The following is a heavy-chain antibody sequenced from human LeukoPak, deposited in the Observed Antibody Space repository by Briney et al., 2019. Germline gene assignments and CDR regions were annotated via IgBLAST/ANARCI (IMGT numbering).Heavy chain of an antibody. J-gene: IGHJ4*02. CDR1: GYTFTGYY. CDR2: INPSGGST. D-gene: IGHD5-24*01. V-gene: IGHV1-46*01. Sequence: ASVKVSCKASGYTFTGYYMHWVRQAPGQGLEWMGIINPSGGSTSYAQKIQGRVTMTRDTSTSTVYMELSSLRSEDTAVYNCARRRDGYNYFDYWGQGTLVTVSS. CDR3: ARRRDGYNYFDY.